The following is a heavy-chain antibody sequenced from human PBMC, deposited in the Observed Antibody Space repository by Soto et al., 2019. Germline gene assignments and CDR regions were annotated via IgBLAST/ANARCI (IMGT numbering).Heavy chain of an antibody. CDR2: ISSSSSTI. CDR1: GFTFSSYS. V-gene: IGHV3-48*01. D-gene: IGHD6-13*01. Sequence: EVPLVESGGGLVQPGGSLRISCAASGFTFSSYSMNWVRQAPGKGLEWVSYISSSSSTIYYADSVKGRFTISRDNAKNSLYLKMNSLRAEDTAVYYCARDLGSSWYPEYFQHWGQGTLVTVSS. J-gene: IGHJ1*01. CDR3: ARDLGSSWYPEYFQH.